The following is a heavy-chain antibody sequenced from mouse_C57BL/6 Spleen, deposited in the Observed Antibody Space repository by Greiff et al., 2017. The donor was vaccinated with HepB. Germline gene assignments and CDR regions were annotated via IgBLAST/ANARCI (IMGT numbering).Heavy chain of an antibody. CDR1: GYSITSGYY. J-gene: IGHJ3*01. CDR3: ARDDDYDETY. CDR2: ISYDGSN. Sequence: EVQRVESGPGLVKPSQSLSLTCSVTGYSITSGYYWNWIRQFPGNKLEWMGYISYDGSNNYNPSLKNRISITRDTSKNQFFLKLNSVTTEDTATYYCARDDDYDETYWGQGTLVTVSA. D-gene: IGHD2-4*01. V-gene: IGHV3-6*01.